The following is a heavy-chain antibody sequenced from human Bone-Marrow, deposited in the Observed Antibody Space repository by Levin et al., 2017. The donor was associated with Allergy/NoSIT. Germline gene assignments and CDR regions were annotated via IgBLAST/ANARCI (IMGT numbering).Heavy chain of an antibody. D-gene: IGHD2-8*02. CDR2: ISSSSSYI. J-gene: IGHJ6*02. CDR1: GFTFSNFT. Sequence: GGSLRLSCEGSGFTFSNFTWNWVRQAPGKGLEWVSSISSSSSYINYADSVKGRFTIPRDNAKKSLDLQTNSLRADDTALYYCASRLSSTGGLDVWGRGTTVTVSS. V-gene: IGHV3-21*04. CDR3: ASRLSSTGGLDV.